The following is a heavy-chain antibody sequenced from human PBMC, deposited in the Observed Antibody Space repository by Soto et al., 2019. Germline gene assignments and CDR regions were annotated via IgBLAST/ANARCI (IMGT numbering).Heavy chain of an antibody. V-gene: IGHV3-53*02. CDR1: GFTVSGND. CDR2: IYNGGGT. Sequence: EVQLVETGGGLIQPGGSLRLSCAASGFTVSGNDISWVRQAPGKGLEWVSVIYNGGGTDYADSVKGRFTISRDNSKNTLYLQMNSLRAEDTAVYYCASTRGSSYDYWGQGTLVTVSS. J-gene: IGHJ4*02. CDR3: ASTRGSSYDY. D-gene: IGHD6-6*01.